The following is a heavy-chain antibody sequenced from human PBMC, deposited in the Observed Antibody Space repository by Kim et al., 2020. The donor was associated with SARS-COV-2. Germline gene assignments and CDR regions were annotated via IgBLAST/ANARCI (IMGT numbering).Heavy chain of an antibody. D-gene: IGHD2-2*01. CDR3: AGAAMPDAFDI. Sequence: SETLSLTCTVSGGSISSYYWSWIRQPPGKGLEWIGYIYYSGSTNYNPSLKSRVTISVDTSKNQFSLKLSSVTAADTAVYYCAGAAMPDAFDIWGQGTMVTVSS. V-gene: IGHV4-59*01. J-gene: IGHJ3*02. CDR1: GGSISSYY. CDR2: IYYSGST.